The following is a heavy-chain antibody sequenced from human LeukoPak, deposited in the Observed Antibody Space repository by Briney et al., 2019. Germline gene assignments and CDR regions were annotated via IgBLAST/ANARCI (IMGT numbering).Heavy chain of an antibody. J-gene: IGHJ4*02. CDR2: IYYTGRT. V-gene: IGHV4-61*07. Sequence: IYYTGRTNYTPSLKSRVIISVDTSKSHFSLRLSSVTAADTAVYYCARHHASGWFYFDSWGQGTLVTVSS. D-gene: IGHD6-19*01. CDR3: ARHHASGWFYFDS.